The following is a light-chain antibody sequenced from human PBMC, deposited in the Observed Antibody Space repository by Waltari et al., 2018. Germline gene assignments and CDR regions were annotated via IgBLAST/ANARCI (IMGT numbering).Light chain of an antibody. V-gene: IGKV1-13*02. CDR1: QDISNA. CDR2: DAS. CDR3: QHFNSNPPWT. Sequence: QLTQSPSSLSASVGDRVSITCRASQDISNALAWYQQKTGKPPKLLIYDASTWESGVPSKFSGSRSGTYFTLTISSLQPKDFATEYCQHFNSNPPWTFGQGTNLEI. J-gene: IGKJ2*01.